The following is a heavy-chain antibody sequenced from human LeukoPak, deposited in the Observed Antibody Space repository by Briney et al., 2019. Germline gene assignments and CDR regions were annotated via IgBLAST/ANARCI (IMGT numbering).Heavy chain of an antibody. CDR1: GFTFSSSA. J-gene: IGHJ3*02. V-gene: IGHV3-30*18. Sequence: GGSLRLSCAASGFTFSSSAMHWVRQPPGKGLELVAVISYDGKHKYFAHSVKGRFTISRDNSRNTLYLQLNSLKADDTAVYYCAKDRDWGTAFDIWGQGTMVTVSS. CDR2: ISYDGKHK. CDR3: AKDRDWGTAFDI. D-gene: IGHD7-27*01.